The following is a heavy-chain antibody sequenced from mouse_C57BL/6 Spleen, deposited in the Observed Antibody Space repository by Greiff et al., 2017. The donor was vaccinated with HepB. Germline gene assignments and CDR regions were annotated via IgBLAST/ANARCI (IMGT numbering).Heavy chain of an antibody. V-gene: IGHV1-64*01. CDR3: ARNWDGDFDY. Sequence: QAQLQQPGAELVKPGASVKLSCKASGYTFTSYWMHWVKQRPGQGLEWIGMIHPNSGSTNYNEKFKSKATLTVGKSSSTAYMQLSSLTSEDSAVYYCARNWDGDFDYWGQGTTLTVSS. CDR1: GYTFTSYW. J-gene: IGHJ2*01. D-gene: IGHD4-1*01. CDR2: IHPNSGST.